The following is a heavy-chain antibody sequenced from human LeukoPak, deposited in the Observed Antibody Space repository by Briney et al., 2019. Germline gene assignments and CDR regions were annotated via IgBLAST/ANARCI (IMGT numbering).Heavy chain of an antibody. CDR1: GGSMNDHY. J-gene: IGHJ4*02. Sequence: SETLSLTCSVSGGSMNDHYWSWIRQPPGKGLEWIGYIYSSGSTNHNPSLKSRVTISIDTSNNHFSLKLSSVTAADTAVYFCARLFGGCNFWLDYWSQGTLVTVSS. CDR2: IYSSGST. CDR3: ARLFGGCNFWLDY. V-gene: IGHV4-59*11. D-gene: IGHD5-24*01.